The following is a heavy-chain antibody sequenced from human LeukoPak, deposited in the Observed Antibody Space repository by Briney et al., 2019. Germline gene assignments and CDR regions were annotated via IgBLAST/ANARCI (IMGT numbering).Heavy chain of an antibody. Sequence: SETLSLTCTVPGGSISSYYWSWIRQPPGKGLEWIGYIYYSGSTNYKSSLKSRVTISVDTSKNQFSLKLSSVTAADTAVYYCARTTEGGYSYGYFYYYYMDVWGKGTTVTISS. CDR2: IYYSGST. CDR1: GGSISSYY. D-gene: IGHD5-18*01. J-gene: IGHJ6*03. V-gene: IGHV4-59*01. CDR3: ARTTEGGYSYGYFYYYYMDV.